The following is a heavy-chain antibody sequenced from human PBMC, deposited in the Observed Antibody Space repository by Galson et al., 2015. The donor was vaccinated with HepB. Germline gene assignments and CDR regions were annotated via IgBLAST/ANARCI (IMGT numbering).Heavy chain of an antibody. CDR2: IYYSGST. Sequence: SEPLSLTCTVSGGSITHYSWSWIRQPPGKSLEWIGYIYYSGSTDYNPSLKSRVTISLETSKNQFSLKLNSVTAADTAVYYCARRRHNSGHYYFDYWGQGTLVTVSS. CDR3: ARRRHNSGHYYFDY. J-gene: IGHJ4*02. CDR1: GGSITHYS. V-gene: IGHV4-59*08. D-gene: IGHD1-1*01.